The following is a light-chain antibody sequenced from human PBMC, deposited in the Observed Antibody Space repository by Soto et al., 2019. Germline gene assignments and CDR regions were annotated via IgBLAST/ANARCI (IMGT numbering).Light chain of an antibody. CDR2: GAS. Sequence: EIVMTLSPATLSFSPGERSTLSCRASQSVTSNSLTWYQQKPGQAPRLLIYGASNRATGIPDRFSGSGSGTDFTLTISRLEPEDFAVYYCQQYGSSGTFGQGTKVDIK. CDR1: QSVTSNS. V-gene: IGKV3-20*01. CDR3: QQYGSSGT. J-gene: IGKJ1*01.